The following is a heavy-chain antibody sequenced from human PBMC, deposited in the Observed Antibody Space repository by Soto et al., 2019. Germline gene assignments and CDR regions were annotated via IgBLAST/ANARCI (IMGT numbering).Heavy chain of an antibody. CDR2: ISSSSSTI. J-gene: IGHJ4*02. V-gene: IGHV3-48*02. D-gene: IGHD3-22*01. Sequence: EVQLVESGGGLVQPGGSLRLSCAASGFTFSSYSMNWVRQAPGKGLEWVSYISSSSSTIYYADSVKGRFTISRDNAKNSLYLQMNSLRDEDTSVYYWARDYYDSSGYYGAIGYFGQGTLVTVSS. CDR3: ARDYYDSSGYYGAIGY. CDR1: GFTFSSYS.